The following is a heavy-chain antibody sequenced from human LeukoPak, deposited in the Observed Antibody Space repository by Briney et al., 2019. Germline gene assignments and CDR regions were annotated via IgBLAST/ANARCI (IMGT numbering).Heavy chain of an antibody. CDR1: GFTFSSYS. J-gene: IGHJ4*02. CDR2: ISGSNSYI. CDR3: ARAPEDYSDTPGYFDY. V-gene: IGHV3-21*06. D-gene: IGHD3-16*01. Sequence: PGGSLRLSCAASGFTFSSYSMNWVRQAPGKGLEWVSSISGSNSYIYYADSVKGRYTISRDNAKNLLYLQMNSLRAEDTAVYYCARAPEDYSDTPGYFDYWGQGVLVTVSS.